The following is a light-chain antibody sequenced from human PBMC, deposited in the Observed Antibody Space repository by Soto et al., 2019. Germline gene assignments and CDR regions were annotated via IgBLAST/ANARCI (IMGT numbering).Light chain of an antibody. V-gene: IGLV2-14*01. J-gene: IGLJ1*01. CDR1: RSDVGLYNY. Sequence: QSARAQPAPVPGSPRQSITISCTETRSDVGLYNYVSWYQQHPGKAPRLMIYDVSNRPSGVSNRFSGSKSANTASLTISGLQAEDEADYYCCSYAGSITHYVFGTGTKVTVL. CDR3: CSYAGSITHYV. CDR2: DVS.